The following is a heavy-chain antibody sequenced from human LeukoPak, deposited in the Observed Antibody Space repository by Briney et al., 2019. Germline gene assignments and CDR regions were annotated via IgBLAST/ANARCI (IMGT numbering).Heavy chain of an antibody. Sequence: PGGSLRLSCAVSGFTFRSYWMSWVRQAPGKGLEWVANVKEDGSQKYYVDSVKGRFTISRDNAKNSLYLQMNSLRAEDTAVYYCARDYGGNSFDYWGQGTLVTVSS. CDR3: ARDYGGNSFDY. J-gene: IGHJ4*02. V-gene: IGHV3-7*04. D-gene: IGHD4-23*01. CDR2: VKEDGSQK. CDR1: GFTFRSYW.